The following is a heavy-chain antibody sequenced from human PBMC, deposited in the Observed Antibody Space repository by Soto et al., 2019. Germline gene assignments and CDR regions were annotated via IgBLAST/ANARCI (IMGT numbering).Heavy chain of an antibody. CDR1: GFTFSSYA. Sequence: EVQLLESGGGLVQPGGSLRLSCAASGFTFSSYAMSWVRQAPGKGLEWVSAISGSGGSTYYADSVKGRFTISRDNSKNTLYLQMNSLRAEDTAVYYGAKDQYYDIWTGNFDYWGQGTLVTVSS. D-gene: IGHD3-9*01. CDR2: ISGSGGST. CDR3: AKDQYYDIWTGNFDY. V-gene: IGHV3-23*01. J-gene: IGHJ4*02.